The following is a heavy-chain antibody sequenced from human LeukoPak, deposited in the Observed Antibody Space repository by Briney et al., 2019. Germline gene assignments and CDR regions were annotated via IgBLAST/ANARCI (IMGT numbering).Heavy chain of an antibody. CDR1: GFSFSTYV. CDR2: LSHSGGSA. J-gene: IGHJ4*02. Sequence: GGSLRLSCAGSGFSFSTYVLSWVRQAPGKGLEWVSSLSHSGGSAYYTDSVKGRFAISRDNSKNTLYLHMNSLRVGDTAVYFCAKLGFLTGSFDSWDQGTLVSVSS. D-gene: IGHD3-9*01. CDR3: AKLGFLTGSFDS. V-gene: IGHV3-23*01.